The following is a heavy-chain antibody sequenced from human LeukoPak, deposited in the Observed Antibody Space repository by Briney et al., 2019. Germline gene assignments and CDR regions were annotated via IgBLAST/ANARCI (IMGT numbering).Heavy chain of an antibody. J-gene: IGHJ1*01. CDR1: GYTFTGYY. Sequence: ASVKVSCKASGYTFTGYYMHWVRQAPGQGLEWMGWINPQSGDTNYVQKFQGRVTMTRDTSIKTVDMELSSLRSDDTAVYYCATGEKGTSWWDGLQHWGQGTLVTVSS. CDR3: ATGEKGTSWWDGLQH. V-gene: IGHV1-2*02. D-gene: IGHD1-26*01. CDR2: INPQSGDT.